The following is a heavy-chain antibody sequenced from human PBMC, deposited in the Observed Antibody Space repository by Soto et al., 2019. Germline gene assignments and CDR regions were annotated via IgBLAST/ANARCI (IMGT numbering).Heavy chain of an antibody. Sequence: QVQLVQSGAEVKKPGSSVKVSCKASGGTFSSYAISWVRQAPGQGLEWMGGIIPIFGTANYAQKFQGRVTITADESTSTAYMELRSLGSEDTAVYYWASHDSGDYWFDPWGQGTLVTVSS. CDR3: ASHDSGDYWFDP. J-gene: IGHJ5*02. CDR1: GGTFSSYA. D-gene: IGHD4-17*01. V-gene: IGHV1-69*12. CDR2: IIPIFGTA.